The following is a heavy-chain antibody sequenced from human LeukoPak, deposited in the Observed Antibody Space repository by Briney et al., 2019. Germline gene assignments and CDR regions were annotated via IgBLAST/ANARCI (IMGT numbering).Heavy chain of an antibody. J-gene: IGHJ4*02. CDR2: IRSNTDGGTT. CDR3: TTDPNRLTIEGLKTDY. V-gene: IGHV3-15*01. Sequence: PGGSLRLSCAASGFSFNYAWMNWVRQAPGKGLEWVGRIRSNTDGGTTDYAAPVRGRFTISRDDSKNTLYLQMNSLKTEDTAVYYCTTDPNRLTIEGLKTDYWGQGTLVTVSS. D-gene: IGHD1-14*01. CDR1: GFSFNYAW.